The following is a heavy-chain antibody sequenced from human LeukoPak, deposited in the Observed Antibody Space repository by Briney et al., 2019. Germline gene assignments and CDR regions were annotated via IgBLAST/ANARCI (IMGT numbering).Heavy chain of an antibody. CDR2: IYPGDSDT. Sequence: GESLKISCKGSEYNFTNYWIGWVRQMPGKGLEWMGIIYPGDSDTRYSPSFQGQVTISADKSISTAYLQWSSLKASDSAIYYCARIWNRYFGYWGQGTLVIVSP. CDR1: EYNFTNYW. V-gene: IGHV5-51*01. CDR3: ARIWNRYFGY. J-gene: IGHJ4*02. D-gene: IGHD1-1*01.